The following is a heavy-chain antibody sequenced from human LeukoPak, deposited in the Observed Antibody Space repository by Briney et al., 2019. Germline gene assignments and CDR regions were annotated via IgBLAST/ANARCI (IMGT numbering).Heavy chain of an antibody. V-gene: IGHV1-2*02. CDR3: ARGGPKPIMGAADC. D-gene: IGHD1-26*01. CDR1: GYTFTGDY. CDR2: INHNSGGT. Sequence: ASVKVSCKASGYTFTGDYIHWVRQAPGQGLEWMGWINHNSGGTNYAAKFKGRVTMTRDTSISTTYMELNTLRSDDTAMYYCARGGPKPIMGAADCWGQGTLVTVSS. J-gene: IGHJ4*02.